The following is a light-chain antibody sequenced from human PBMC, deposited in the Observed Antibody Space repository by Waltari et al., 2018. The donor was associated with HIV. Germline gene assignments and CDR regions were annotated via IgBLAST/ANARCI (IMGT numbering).Light chain of an antibody. V-gene: IGKV1-39*01. CDR2: AAS. CDR3: QQTHSTPWT. Sequence: DIQMTQSPASLSASVGDRVTITCRASQSINKYLNWYQQRPGKAPTLLIFAASDLTSGVPSRFSGSASGTEFTLTVSSLQPEDFAIYYCQQTHSTPWTFGQGTKVEIK. J-gene: IGKJ1*01. CDR1: QSINKY.